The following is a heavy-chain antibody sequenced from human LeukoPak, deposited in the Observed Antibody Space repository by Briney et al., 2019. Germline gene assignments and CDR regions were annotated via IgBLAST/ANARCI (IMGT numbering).Heavy chain of an antibody. CDR3: ARVHVNSGYYFGDAFDI. CDR1: GGSINSYY. Sequence: PSETLSLSCTVSGGSINSYYWSWIRQPPGKGLEWIGYIYYTGTTNYNPSLKSRVTISLDTSKNQFSLKLTSVTAADTAIYYCARVHVNSGYYFGDAFDIWGQGTMVTVSS. CDR2: IYYTGTT. J-gene: IGHJ3*02. V-gene: IGHV4-59*01. D-gene: IGHD3-22*01.